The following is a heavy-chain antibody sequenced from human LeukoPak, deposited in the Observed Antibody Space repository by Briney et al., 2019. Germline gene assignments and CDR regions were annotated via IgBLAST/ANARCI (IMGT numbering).Heavy chain of an antibody. CDR1: GYTFTSYG. Sequence: GASVKVSCKASGYTFTSYGISWVRQAPGQGLEWMGWISAYNGNTNYAQKLQGRVTITADEPTSTAYMELSSLRSEDTAVYYCARVSSSGYMDVWGKGTTVTVSS. CDR3: ARVSSSGYMDV. D-gene: IGHD6-6*01. V-gene: IGHV1-18*01. CDR2: ISAYNGNT. J-gene: IGHJ6*03.